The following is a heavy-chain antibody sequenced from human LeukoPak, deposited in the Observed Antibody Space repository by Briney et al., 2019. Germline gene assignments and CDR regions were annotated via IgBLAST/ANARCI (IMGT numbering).Heavy chain of an antibody. CDR1: GFTFSNYA. D-gene: IGHD3-10*01. CDR2: ISGRGGST. J-gene: IGHJ4*02. V-gene: IGHV3-23*01. Sequence: GGSLRLSCVASGFTFSNYAISWVRQAPGKGLEWVSAISGRGGSTYYVDSVKGRFTISRDNSKNTLYLQMNSLIAEDTAVYYCAKDTSSSGSYFDYWGQGTLVTVSS. CDR3: AKDTSSSGSYFDY.